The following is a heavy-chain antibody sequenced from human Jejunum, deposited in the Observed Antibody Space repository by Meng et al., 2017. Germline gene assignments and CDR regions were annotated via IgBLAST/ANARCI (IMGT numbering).Heavy chain of an antibody. CDR1: GLTFINHG. D-gene: IGHD3-9*01. CDR3: AKDRGKRYIGDY. V-gene: IGHV3-30*18. Sequence: QVQLVESGGGVVQPGMSLRFSCAVSGLTFINHGMHWVRQAPGKGLEWVAFILSDGSNKYYADSVKGRFTISRDNSKNSVYLEVNSLRDDDTAMYYCAKDRGKRYIGDYWGQGTLVTVSS. J-gene: IGHJ4*02. CDR2: ILSDGSNK.